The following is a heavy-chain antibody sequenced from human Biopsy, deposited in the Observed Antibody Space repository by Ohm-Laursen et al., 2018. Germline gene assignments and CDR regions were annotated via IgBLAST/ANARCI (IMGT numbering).Heavy chain of an antibody. J-gene: IGHJ4*02. CDR2: IWYDGTNT. Sequence: RSLRLSCTAPDFIFSNYDMHWVRQAPGKGLEWVAVIWYDGTNTYYSDSVKGRFTISRDNSKNTLYLQMNSLRVEDTAVYYCAKAGRGYIDYWGQGTLVIVSS. CDR1: DFIFSNYD. D-gene: IGHD5-18*01. V-gene: IGHV3-33*06. CDR3: AKAGRGYIDY.